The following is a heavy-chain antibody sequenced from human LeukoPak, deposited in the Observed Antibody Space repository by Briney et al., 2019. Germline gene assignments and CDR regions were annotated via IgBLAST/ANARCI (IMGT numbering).Heavy chain of an antibody. CDR2: TYSGGYT. Sequence: GGSLRLSCAGFGFTVSSTYMSWVRQAPGKGLEWVSVTYSGGYTNCADSVKGRFTISRDNSKNTLYLQMSSLRAEDTAVYYCVKTVTGTIDYWGQGTLVTVSS. D-gene: IGHD4-17*01. CDR1: GFTVSSTY. V-gene: IGHV3-66*01. J-gene: IGHJ4*02. CDR3: VKTVTGTIDY.